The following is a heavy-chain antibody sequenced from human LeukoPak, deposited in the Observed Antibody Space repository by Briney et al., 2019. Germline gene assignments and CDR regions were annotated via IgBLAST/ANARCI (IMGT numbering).Heavy chain of an antibody. J-gene: IGHJ4*02. CDR1: GFTFSSYS. V-gene: IGHV3-21*01. CDR3: ASNLGDDYGTG. CDR2: ISSSSSYI. Sequence: GGSLRLSCAASGFTFSSYSMNWVRQAPGKGLEWVSSISSSSSYIYYADSVKGRFTISRDNAKNSLYLQMNSPRAEDTAVYYCASNLGDDYGTGWGQGTLVTVSS. D-gene: IGHD4-17*01.